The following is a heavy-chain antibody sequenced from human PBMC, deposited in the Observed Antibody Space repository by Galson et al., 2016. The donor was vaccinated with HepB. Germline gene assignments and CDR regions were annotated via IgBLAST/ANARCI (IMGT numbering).Heavy chain of an antibody. Sequence: SLRLPCAASGFTFSNYAMHWVRPAPGKGLEWVTVISYDGRNKYYADSVKGRFTISRDNSKNTRFLQMNSLRAEDTALYYCARDRVFRYYYGMDVWGQGTTVTVSS. V-gene: IGHV3-30*04. CDR1: GFTFSNYA. D-gene: IGHD3-10*01. J-gene: IGHJ6*02. CDR3: ARDRVFRYYYGMDV. CDR2: ISYDGRNK.